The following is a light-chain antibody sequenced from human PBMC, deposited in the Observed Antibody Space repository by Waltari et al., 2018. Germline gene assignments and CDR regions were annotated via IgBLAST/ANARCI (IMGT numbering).Light chain of an antibody. CDR2: SND. Sequence: WCQQLRVTAPKRLIYSNDRRPSGVPVRVSGAKSGTSASLAINGLRSEDEADYYCATWDGSLRMVFGGGTELTVL. V-gene: IGLV1-47*01. CDR3: ATWDGSLRMV. J-gene: IGLJ3*02.